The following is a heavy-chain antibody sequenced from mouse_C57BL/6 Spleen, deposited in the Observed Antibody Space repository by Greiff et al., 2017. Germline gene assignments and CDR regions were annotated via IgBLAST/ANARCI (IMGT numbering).Heavy chain of an antibody. V-gene: IGHV5-17*01. J-gene: IGHJ2*01. CDR3: ARDFDYGSSYDY. CDR2: ISSGSSTI. D-gene: IGHD1-1*01. Sequence: DVKLVESGGGLVKPGGSLKLSCAASGFTFSDYGMHWVRQAPEKGLEWVAYISSGSSTIYYADTVKGRFTISRDNAKNTLFLQMTSLRSEDTAMYYCARDFDYGSSYDYWGQGTTLTVSS. CDR1: GFTFSDYG.